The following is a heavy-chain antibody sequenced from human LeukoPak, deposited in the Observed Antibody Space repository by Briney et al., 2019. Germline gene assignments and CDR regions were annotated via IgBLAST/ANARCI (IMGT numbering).Heavy chain of an antibody. CDR3: ARDQGGTYHSYYFDY. Sequence: PSETLSLTCAVYGGSFSGYYWSWIRQPPGKGLEWIGEINHSGSTNYNPSLKSRVTISVDTSKNQFSLKLSSVTAADTAVYYCARDQGGTYHSYYFDYWGQGTLVTVPS. CDR1: GGSFSGYY. J-gene: IGHJ4*02. CDR2: INHSGST. D-gene: IGHD1-26*01. V-gene: IGHV4-34*01.